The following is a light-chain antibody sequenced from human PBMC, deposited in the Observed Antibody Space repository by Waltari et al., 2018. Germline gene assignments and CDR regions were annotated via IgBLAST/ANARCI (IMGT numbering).Light chain of an antibody. CDR3: QQRSNWPPGNT. V-gene: IGKV3-11*01. J-gene: IGKJ3*01. CDR2: DAS. CDR1: QSVSSY. Sequence: EIALTQSPATVSLSSGERATLTCRVSQSVSSYLACYQQNPGQPPRLLIYDASNRATGIPARFSGSGSGTDFTLTISSLEPEDFAVYYCQQRSNWPPGNTFGPGTKVDIK.